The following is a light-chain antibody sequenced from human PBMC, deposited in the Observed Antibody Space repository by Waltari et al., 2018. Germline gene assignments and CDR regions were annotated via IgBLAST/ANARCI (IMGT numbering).Light chain of an antibody. CDR3: QQYNNWPYT. CDR1: QSFSSN. V-gene: IGKV3-15*01. J-gene: IGKJ2*01. CDR2: GAS. Sequence: EIVMTQSPATLSVSPGERATLSCRASQSFSSNLAWYQQNPGQAPSLLIYGASTRATGIPARFSGSGSGTEFTLTISSLQSEDFAVYYCQQYNNWPYTFGQGTKLEIK.